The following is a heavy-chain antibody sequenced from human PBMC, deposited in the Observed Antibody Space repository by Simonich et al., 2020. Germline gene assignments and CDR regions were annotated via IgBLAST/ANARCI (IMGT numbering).Heavy chain of an antibody. CDR2: IICSGGST. J-gene: IGHJ3*02. D-gene: IGHD3-22*01. Sequence: GGGLVQPGGSLRLSGAASGFPFSSYAMSWVRQAPGKGLEWVSAIICSGGSTYYAESGKGRFTIPRDNSKNTLYLQMNSLRAEDTAVYYCAKDLGERITMIVVVIDAFDIWGQGTMVTVSS. CDR1: GFPFSSYA. CDR3: AKDLGERITMIVVVIDAFDI. V-gene: IGHV3-23*01.